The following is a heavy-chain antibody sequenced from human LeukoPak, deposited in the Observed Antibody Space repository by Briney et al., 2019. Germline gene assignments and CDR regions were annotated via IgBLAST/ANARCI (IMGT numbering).Heavy chain of an antibody. CDR1: GFTFSSYS. CDR2: ISSSSSTI. J-gene: IGHJ6*03. CDR3: AKVGCSGGSCSSYYYYYYMDV. V-gene: IGHV3-48*01. Sequence: GGSLRLSCAASGFTFSSYSMNWVRQAPGKGLEWVSYISSSSSTIYYADSVKGRFTISRDNAKNSLYLQMNSLRAEDTAVYYCAKVGCSGGSCSSYYYYYYMDVWGKGTTVTVSS. D-gene: IGHD2-15*01.